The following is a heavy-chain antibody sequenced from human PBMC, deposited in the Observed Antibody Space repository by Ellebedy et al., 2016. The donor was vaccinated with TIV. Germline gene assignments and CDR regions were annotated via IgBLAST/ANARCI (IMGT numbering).Heavy chain of an antibody. D-gene: IGHD5-18*01. Sequence: GESLKISCAASGFTVSDNYLSWVRQAPGKGLEWVSVIDSSGSTHYADSVKGRFFISRDNSKNTLFLDMNSLRAEDTAVYYCAREGDTAMVHGMDVWGQGTTVTVSS. V-gene: IGHV3-66*01. J-gene: IGHJ6*02. CDR1: GFTVSDNY. CDR2: IDSSGST. CDR3: AREGDTAMVHGMDV.